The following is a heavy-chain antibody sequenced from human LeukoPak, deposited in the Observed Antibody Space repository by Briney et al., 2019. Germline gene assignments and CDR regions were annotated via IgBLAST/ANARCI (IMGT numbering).Heavy chain of an antibody. V-gene: IGHV3-73*01. Sequence: GGSLRLSCAASGFTFSGSAMHWVRQASGKGLEWVGRVRSKANSYATAYAASVKGRFTISRDDSKNTAYLQMTSLKTEDTAVYYCTGHVEDGYNGYFDLWGRGALVTVSS. CDR1: GFTFSGSA. CDR3: TGHVEDGYNGYFDL. D-gene: IGHD5-24*01. CDR2: VRSKANSYAT. J-gene: IGHJ2*01.